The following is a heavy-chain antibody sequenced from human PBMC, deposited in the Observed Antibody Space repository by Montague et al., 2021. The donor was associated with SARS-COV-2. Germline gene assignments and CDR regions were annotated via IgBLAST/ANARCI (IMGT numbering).Heavy chain of an antibody. V-gene: IGHV4-59*08. CDR3: ARQITMVREPFDS. J-gene: IGHJ4*02. CDR2: IYYYGSV. Sequence: SETLSLTCTVAGDSVSRSYWNWIRQSPGKGLEWIGNIYYYGSVNYNPSLKNRLSISLDTSKNQLSLTLTSVTAADTATYYCARQITMVREPFDSWGQGTLVLVSS. CDR1: GDSVSRSY. D-gene: IGHD3-10*01.